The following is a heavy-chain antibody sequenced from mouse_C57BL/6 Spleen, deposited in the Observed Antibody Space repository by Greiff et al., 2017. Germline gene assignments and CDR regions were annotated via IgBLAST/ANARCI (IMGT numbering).Heavy chain of an antibody. CDR3: ARWDYYGGTSDY. V-gene: IGHV1-82*01. D-gene: IGHD1-1*01. Sequence: QVQLQQSGPELVKPGASVKISCKASGYAFSSSWMNWVKQRPGKGLEWIGRIYPGDGDTNYNGKFKGKATLTADKSSSTAYMQLSSLTSEDSAVYFCARWDYYGGTSDYWGQGTTLTVSS. J-gene: IGHJ2*01. CDR2: IYPGDGDT. CDR1: GYAFSSSW.